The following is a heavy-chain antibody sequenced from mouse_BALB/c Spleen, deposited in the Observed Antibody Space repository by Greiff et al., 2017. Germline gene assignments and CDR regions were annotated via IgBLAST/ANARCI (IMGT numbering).Heavy chain of an antibody. D-gene: IGHD2-1*01. CDR2: IYPGSGST. Sequence: QVQLQQPGAELVKPGTSVKLSCKASGYNFTSYWINWVKLRPGQGLEWIGDIYPGSGSTNYNEKFKSKATLTVDTSSSTAYMQLSSLASEDSALYYCARRYYGKSPYFDYWGQGTTLTVSS. CDR3: ARRYYGKSPYFDY. V-gene: IGHV1-55*01. J-gene: IGHJ2*01. CDR1: GYNFTSYW.